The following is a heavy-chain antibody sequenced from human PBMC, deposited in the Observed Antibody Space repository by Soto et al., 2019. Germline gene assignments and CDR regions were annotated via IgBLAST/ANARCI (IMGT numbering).Heavy chain of an antibody. CDR3: ARPTSYSSSRYPDDPGYFDY. V-gene: IGHV1-3*01. D-gene: IGHD6-13*01. J-gene: IGHJ4*02. CDR2: INAGNGNT. CDR1: GYTFTSYA. Sequence: ASVKVSCKASGYTFTSYAMHWVRQAPGQRLEWMGWINAGNGNTKYSQKFQGRVTITRDTSASTAYMELSSLRSEDTAVYYCARPTSYSSSRYPDDPGYFDYWGQGTLF.